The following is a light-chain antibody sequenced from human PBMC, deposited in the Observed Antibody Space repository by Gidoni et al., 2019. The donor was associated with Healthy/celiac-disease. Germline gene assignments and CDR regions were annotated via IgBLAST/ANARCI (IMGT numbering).Light chain of an antibody. CDR2: AAS. J-gene: IGKJ3*01. V-gene: IGKV1-39*01. CDR3: QQSYSTLVA. CDR1: QSISSY. Sequence: DIQMTQCPSSLSASVGDRVTITCRASQSISSYLNWYQQKPGKAPKLLIYAASSLQSGVPSRFSGSGSGTDFTLTISSLQPEDFATYYCQQSYSTLVAFGPGTKVDIK.